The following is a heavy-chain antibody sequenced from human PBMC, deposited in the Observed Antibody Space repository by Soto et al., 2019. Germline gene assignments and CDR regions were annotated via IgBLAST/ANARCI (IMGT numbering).Heavy chain of an antibody. CDR3: ARDGSTSWYSYDYHGMDV. D-gene: IGHD5-18*01. CDR1: GFTFRTDW. Sequence: EVQLVESGGGLVQPGGALRISCGASGFTFRTDWLSWVRQVPGKGLEWAANINQDGSEKNYVDSVKGRFTTSRDNAKNSLHLQMSSLRAEDTALYYCARDGSTSWYSYDYHGMDVWGQGTTVTVSS. CDR2: INQDGSEK. J-gene: IGHJ6*02. V-gene: IGHV3-7*05.